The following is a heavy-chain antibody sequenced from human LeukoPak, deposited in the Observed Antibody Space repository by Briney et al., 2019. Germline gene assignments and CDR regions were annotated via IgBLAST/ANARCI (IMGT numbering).Heavy chain of an antibody. CDR1: GFTFSSRW. V-gene: IGHV3-23*01. D-gene: IGHD3-16*01. CDR3: AKGLHGGVGYGVDV. Sequence: PGGSLRLSCVASGFTFSSRWMHWVRQAPGKGLEWVSSISGTGGRTYSADSVKGRFTISRDNSKNTLYLQMKNLRVEHTAVYYCAKGLHGGVGYGVDVWGQGTTVSVSS. CDR2: ISGTGGRT. J-gene: IGHJ6*02.